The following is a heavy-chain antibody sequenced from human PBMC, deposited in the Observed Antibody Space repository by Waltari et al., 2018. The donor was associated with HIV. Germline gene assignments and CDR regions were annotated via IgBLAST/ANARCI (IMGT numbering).Heavy chain of an antibody. CDR1: GFTFNNYI. V-gene: IGHV3-30*01. CDR3: AREAVTTNYYFDN. Sequence: VQLVESGGGVVQPGRSLRLSCTGSGFTFNNYILHWVRQAPGKGLGWIALISYDGSDKDYADCLRGRFTISRDNSKNTLFLQMDSLRIEDTALYYCAREAVTTNYYFDNWGQGTLVTVSS. D-gene: IGHD1-1*01. CDR2: ISYDGSDK. J-gene: IGHJ4*02.